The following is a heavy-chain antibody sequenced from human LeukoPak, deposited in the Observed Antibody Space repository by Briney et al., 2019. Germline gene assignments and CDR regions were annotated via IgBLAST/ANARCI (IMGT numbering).Heavy chain of an antibody. CDR2: INHSGST. D-gene: IGHD1-26*01. V-gene: IGHV4-34*01. J-gene: IGHJ3*02. CDR3: ARGLVGATTKGAFDI. CDR1: GGPFSGYY. Sequence: RASETLPLTCAVYGGPFSGYYWSWIRQPPGKWLKWIGEINHSGSTNYNPSLKSRVTISVDTSKNQFSLKLSSVTAADTAVYYCARGLVGATTKGAFDIWGQGTMVTVSS.